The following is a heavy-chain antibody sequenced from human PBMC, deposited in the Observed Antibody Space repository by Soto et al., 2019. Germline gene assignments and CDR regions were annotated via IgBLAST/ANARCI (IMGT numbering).Heavy chain of an antibody. CDR3: ARGFPYGDQRGYSDY. Sequence: QVQLQQWGAGLLKPSETLSLTCAVYGGSFSGYYWSWIRQPPGKGLEWIGEINHSGSTNYNPSLKSRVTISVDTSKNQFSLKLSSVTAADTAVYYCARGFPYGDQRGYSDYWGQGTLVTVSS. D-gene: IGHD4-17*01. V-gene: IGHV4-34*01. CDR1: GGSFSGYY. J-gene: IGHJ4*02. CDR2: INHSGST.